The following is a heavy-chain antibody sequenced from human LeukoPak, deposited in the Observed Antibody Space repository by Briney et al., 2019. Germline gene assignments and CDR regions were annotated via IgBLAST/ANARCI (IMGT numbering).Heavy chain of an antibody. J-gene: IGHJ4*02. Sequence: PGGSLTLSCAASGLTFSSYAMHWVRQAPGKGLEWVAVISYDGSNKYYADSVKGRFTISRDDSKNTLYLQMNSLRAEDTAVYYCARDKSYYGSGSYYTAIDYWGQGTLVTVSS. CDR1: GLTFSSYA. CDR3: ARDKSYYGSGSYYTAIDY. CDR2: ISYDGSNK. V-gene: IGHV3-30-3*01. D-gene: IGHD3-10*01.